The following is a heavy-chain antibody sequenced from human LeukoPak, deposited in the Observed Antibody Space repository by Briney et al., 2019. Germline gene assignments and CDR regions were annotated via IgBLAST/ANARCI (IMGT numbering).Heavy chain of an antibody. CDR1: GGSISSYY. CDR2: IYSSGSA. Sequence: SETLSLTCTVSGGSISSYYWSWIRQPAGKGLEWIGRIYSSGSANYNPSLESRVTMSVDTSKNQFSLRLTSVTAADTAVYHCARVRSSAAAFDIWGQGTMVTVSS. J-gene: IGHJ3*02. V-gene: IGHV4-4*07. D-gene: IGHD6-6*01. CDR3: ARVRSSAAAFDI.